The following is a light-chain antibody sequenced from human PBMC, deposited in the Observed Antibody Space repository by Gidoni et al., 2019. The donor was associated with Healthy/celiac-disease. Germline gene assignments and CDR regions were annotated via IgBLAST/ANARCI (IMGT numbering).Light chain of an antibody. V-gene: IGKV1-39*01. J-gene: IGKJ1*01. CDR3: QQSYSTPPT. CDR1: QSISSY. CDR2: AAS. Sequence: DIQMTQSPSSLSASVGDRVTIICRASQSISSYLNWYQQKPGKAPKLLIYAASSLQSGVPSRFSGSGSGTDFTLTISSLQPEDFATYYCQQSYSTPPTFGQGTNVEIK.